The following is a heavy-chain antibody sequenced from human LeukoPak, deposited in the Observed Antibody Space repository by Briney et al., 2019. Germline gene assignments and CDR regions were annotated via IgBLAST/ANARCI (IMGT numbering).Heavy chain of an antibody. V-gene: IGHV3-30*04. D-gene: IGHD3-10*01. Sequence: PGRSLRLSCAASGSTFSSYDVHWVRQAPGKGLEWVADISYDGSEQYYADSVKGRFTISRDNSRNTLYLQMHGLRAEDTAVYYCARDLVAASGSYRSYGMDVWGQGTTVTVSS. CDR1: GSTFSSYD. CDR3: ARDLVAASGSYRSYGMDV. CDR2: ISYDGSEQ. J-gene: IGHJ6*02.